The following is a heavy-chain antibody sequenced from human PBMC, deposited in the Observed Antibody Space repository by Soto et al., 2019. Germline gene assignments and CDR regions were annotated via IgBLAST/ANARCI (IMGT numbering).Heavy chain of an antibody. CDR1: GYTFTSYV. J-gene: IGHJ4*02. CDR2: ISAYNGNT. Sequence: ASVKVSCKASGYTFTSYVISWVRQAPGQGLEWMGWISAYNGNTNYAQKLQGRVTMTTDTSTSTAYMELRSLRSDDTAVYYCARDDVVVVAAPGSFDYWGQGPLVTVSS. D-gene: IGHD2-15*01. CDR3: ARDDVVVVAAPGSFDY. V-gene: IGHV1-18*01.